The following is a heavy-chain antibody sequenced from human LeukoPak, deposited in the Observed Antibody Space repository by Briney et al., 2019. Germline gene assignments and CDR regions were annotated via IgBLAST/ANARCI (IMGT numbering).Heavy chain of an antibody. J-gene: IGHJ4*02. CDR2: IYYSGST. CDR3: ARHSSSWYYLLDY. CDR1: GGSISSGGYY. D-gene: IGHD6-13*01. V-gene: IGHV4-39*01. Sequence: SQTLSLTGTVSGGSISSGGYYWSWIRQPPGKGLEWIGSIYYSGSTYYNPSLKSRVTISVDTSKNQFSLKLSSVTAADTAVYYCARHSSSWYYLLDYWGQGTLVTVSS.